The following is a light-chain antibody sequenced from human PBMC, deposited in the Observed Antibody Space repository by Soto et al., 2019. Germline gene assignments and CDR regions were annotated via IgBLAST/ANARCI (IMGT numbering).Light chain of an antibody. CDR1: QSLSSSF. V-gene: IGKV3-20*01. J-gene: IGKJ2*01. Sequence: VLTQSPGTLSLSPGERATLSCRASQSLSSSFLAWYQKKPGLAPRLLLYGASNRATGIPDRFSGSGSGTDFTLNISRLEPEDFAVYFCLQYASPLYTFGQGTKLEIK. CDR3: LQYASPLYT. CDR2: GAS.